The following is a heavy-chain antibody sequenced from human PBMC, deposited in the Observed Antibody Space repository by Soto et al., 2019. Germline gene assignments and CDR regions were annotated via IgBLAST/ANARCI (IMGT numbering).Heavy chain of an antibody. Sequence: QVQLVQSGAEVKKPGSSVRVSCKASGGTFSSYAINWVRQAPGQGLEWVGGFIPISNTANYGTKFQGRVTITVAALTSTAYMDLSSLRSEDTAVYYCADDRITEPAVFSAWGQGTLVTVSS. CDR1: GGTFSSYA. D-gene: IGHD1-20*01. J-gene: IGHJ5*02. V-gene: IGHV1-69*19. CDR3: ADDRITEPAVFSA. CDR2: FIPISNTA.